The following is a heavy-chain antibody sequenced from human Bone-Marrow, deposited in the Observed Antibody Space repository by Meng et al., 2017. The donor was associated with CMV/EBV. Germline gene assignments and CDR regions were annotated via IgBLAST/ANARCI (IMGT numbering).Heavy chain of an antibody. CDR1: GFTFSSYA. V-gene: IGHV3-23*01. Sequence: GESLKISCAASGFTFSSYAMSWVRQAPGKGLEWVSAISGSGGSTYYADSVKGRFTISRDNSKNTLYLQMNSLRAEDTAVYYCAKDLTLDPSITIIVVVKVASAFDIWGQGTMVTVAS. J-gene: IGHJ3*02. CDR2: ISGSGGST. D-gene: IGHD3-22*01. CDR3: AKDLTLDPSITIIVVVKVASAFDI.